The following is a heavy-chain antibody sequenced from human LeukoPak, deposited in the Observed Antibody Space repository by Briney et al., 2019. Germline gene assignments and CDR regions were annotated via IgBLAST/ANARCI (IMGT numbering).Heavy chain of an antibody. V-gene: IGHV4-59*08. D-gene: IGHD5-12*01. CDR2: IYYSGTT. CDR3: ARMGGYSGYATH. Sequence: SETLSLTCTVSGGSISSYYWSWIRQPPGQGLEWIGYIYYSGTTNSNPSLKSRVTISVDTSKNQISLKLSSVTAADTAVYYCARMGGYSGYATHWGQGTLVTVSS. J-gene: IGHJ4*02. CDR1: GGSISSYY.